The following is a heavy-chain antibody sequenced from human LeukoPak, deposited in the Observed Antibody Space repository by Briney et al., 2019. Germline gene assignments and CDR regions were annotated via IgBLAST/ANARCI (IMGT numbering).Heavy chain of an antibody. CDR3: ARSSGYCSSTSCYYAFDI. V-gene: IGHV4-39*01. CDR1: GGSISSSSYY. Sequence: PSETLSLTCTVSGGSISSSSYYWGWIRQPPGKGLEWIGSIYYSGSTYYNPSLKSRVTISVDTSKNQISLKLSSVTAADTAVYYCARSSGYCSSTSCYYAFDIWGQGTMVTVSS. D-gene: IGHD2-2*01. J-gene: IGHJ3*02. CDR2: IYYSGST.